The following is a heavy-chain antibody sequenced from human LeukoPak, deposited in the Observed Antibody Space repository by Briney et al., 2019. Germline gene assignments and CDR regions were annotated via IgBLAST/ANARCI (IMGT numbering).Heavy chain of an antibody. D-gene: IGHD2-15*01. CDR1: GFTFSDYY. J-gene: IGHJ4*02. Sequence: PGGSLRLSCAASGFTFSDYYMSWIRQAPGKGLEWVSYISSSGSTIYYTDSVKGRFTISRDNAKNSLYLQMNSLRIDDTAVYYCAREVVGSTLDYWGQGTLVTVSS. CDR2: ISSSGSTI. CDR3: AREVVGSTLDY. V-gene: IGHV3-11*04.